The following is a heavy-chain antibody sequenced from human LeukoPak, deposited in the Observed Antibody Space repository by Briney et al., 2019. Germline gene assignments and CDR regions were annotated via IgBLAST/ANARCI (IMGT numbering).Heavy chain of an antibody. CDR2: IRSKANSYAT. D-gene: IGHD4-11*01. CDR1: GFTFSGSA. V-gene: IGHV3-73*01. Sequence: GGSLRLSCAASGFTFSGSAMHWVRQASGKGLEWVGRIRSKANSYATAYAASVKGRFTISRDDSKNTAYLQMNSLKTEDTAVYYCTRSHQTTVTSKVAFDIWGQGTMVTVSS. J-gene: IGHJ3*02. CDR3: TRSHQTTVTSKVAFDI.